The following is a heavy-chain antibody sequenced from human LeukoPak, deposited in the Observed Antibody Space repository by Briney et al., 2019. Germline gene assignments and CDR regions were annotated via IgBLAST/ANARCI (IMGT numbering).Heavy chain of an antibody. Sequence: SETLSLTCTVSGGSISSYYWSWIRQPPGKGLEWIGYIYYSGSTNYNPSLKSRVTISVDTSKNQFSLKLGSVTAADTAVYYCARVGGGYDYYFDYWGQGTLVTVSS. V-gene: IGHV4-59*01. J-gene: IGHJ4*02. CDR3: ARVGGGYDYYFDY. D-gene: IGHD5-12*01. CDR1: GGSISSYY. CDR2: IYYSGST.